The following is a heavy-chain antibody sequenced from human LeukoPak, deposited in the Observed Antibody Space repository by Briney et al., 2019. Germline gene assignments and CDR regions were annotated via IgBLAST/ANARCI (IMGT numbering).Heavy chain of an antibody. J-gene: IGHJ3*02. Sequence: SETLSLTCTVSGGSISRSRDYWGWIRQPPGKGLEWIGSIYYSGSTNYNPSLKSRVTISVDTSKNQFSLKLSSVTAADTAVYYCARGGSTMVRGVHLLDAFDIWGQGTMVTVSS. D-gene: IGHD3-10*01. CDR2: IYYSGST. CDR1: GGSISRSRDY. CDR3: ARGGSTMVRGVHLLDAFDI. V-gene: IGHV4-39*07.